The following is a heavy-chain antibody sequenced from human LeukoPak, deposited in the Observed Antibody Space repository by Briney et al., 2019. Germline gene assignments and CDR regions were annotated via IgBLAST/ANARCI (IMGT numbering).Heavy chain of an antibody. CDR1: GFTFSPYW. Sequence: PGGSQRLSCAASGFTFSPYWMSWVRQAPGKGLEWVANIKEDGSEKYYVDSVKGRFTISRDNAKNSLYLEMTSLRAEDTAVYYCARDSPYGDYDAFDIWGQGTMVTVSS. V-gene: IGHV3-7*01. CDR3: ARDSPYGDYDAFDI. J-gene: IGHJ3*02. CDR2: IKEDGSEK. D-gene: IGHD4-17*01.